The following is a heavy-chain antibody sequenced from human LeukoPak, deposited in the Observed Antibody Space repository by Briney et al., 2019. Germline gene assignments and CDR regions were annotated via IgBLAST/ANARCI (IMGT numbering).Heavy chain of an antibody. CDR2: IWNDGSNK. CDR3: ARDLGIAARHGMDV. V-gene: IGHV3-33*01. Sequence: GGSLRLSCVTSGFTFRNYGMHWVRQAPGKGLEWVAVIWNDGSNKYYADSVKGRFIISREDSKNTLYLQMNSLRDEETAVYYCARDLGIAARHGMDVWGQGTTVTVSS. CDR1: GFTFRNYG. D-gene: IGHD6-6*01. J-gene: IGHJ6*02.